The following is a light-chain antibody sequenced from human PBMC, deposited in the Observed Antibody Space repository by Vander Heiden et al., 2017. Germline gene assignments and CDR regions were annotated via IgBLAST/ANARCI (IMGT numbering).Light chain of an antibody. V-gene: IGKV3-20*01. CDR3: QQYGSSPYT. CDR1: QSVSSGY. Sequence: EIVLTQSPGTLSSSLGERATLSCRASQSVSSGYLAGYQQKPGQAPRLLIYAAFRATGIPDRFSGSGSGTDFTLTISRLETEDFAVYFCQQYGSSPYTFGQGTKLEIK. J-gene: IGKJ2*01. CDR2: AA.